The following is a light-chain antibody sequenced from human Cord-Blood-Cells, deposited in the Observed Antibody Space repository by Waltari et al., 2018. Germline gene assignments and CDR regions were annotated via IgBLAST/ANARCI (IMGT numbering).Light chain of an antibody. CDR3: MQASGT. CDR1: QSLLHSNGYNS. J-gene: IGKJ3*01. CDR2: SGS. V-gene: IGKV2-28*01. Sequence: DIVLTQSPLSLPVTPGEPASPSSRPSQSLLHSNGYNSSDWYLQKPGQSPQLLIYSGSKRACGVPDRLRGSGAGTDFRLKRSRVEAEDVGVDYCMQASGTFGAGTKVAIK.